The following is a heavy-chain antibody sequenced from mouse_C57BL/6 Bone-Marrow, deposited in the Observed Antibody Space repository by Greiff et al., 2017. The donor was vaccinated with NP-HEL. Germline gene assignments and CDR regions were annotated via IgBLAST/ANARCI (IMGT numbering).Heavy chain of an antibody. J-gene: IGHJ3*01. CDR1: GFTFSSYG. CDR3: ARHRFITTVVAPAGFAY. CDR2: ISSGGSYT. D-gene: IGHD1-1*01. V-gene: IGHV5-6*01. Sequence: EVKLVESGGDLVKPGGSLKLSCAASGFTFSSYGMSWVRQTPDKRLEWVATISSGGSYTYYPDSVKGRFTISRDNAKNTLYLQMSSLKSEDTAMYYCARHRFITTVVAPAGFAYWGQGTLVTVSA.